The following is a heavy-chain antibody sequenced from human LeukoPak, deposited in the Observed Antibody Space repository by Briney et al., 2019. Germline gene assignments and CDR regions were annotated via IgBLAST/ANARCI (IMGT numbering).Heavy chain of an antibody. CDR2: IYYSGST. Sequence: SETLSLTCTVSGGSISSYYWSWIRQPPGKGLEWIGYIYYSGSTNYNPSLKSRVTISVDKSKNQFSLKLSSVTAADTAVYYCAEGPRGYFDYWGQGTLVTVSS. CDR1: GGSISSYY. D-gene: IGHD3-10*01. V-gene: IGHV4-59*12. CDR3: AEGPRGYFDY. J-gene: IGHJ4*02.